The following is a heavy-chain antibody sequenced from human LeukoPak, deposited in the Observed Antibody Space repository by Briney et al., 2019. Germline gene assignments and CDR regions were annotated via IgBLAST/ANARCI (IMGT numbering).Heavy chain of an antibody. J-gene: IGHJ4*02. V-gene: IGHV3-11*04. CDR1: GFTFSDSH. CDR3: ARDRPGTVTTFDN. CDR2: ISSSGRTT. Sequence: PGGSLRLSCAASGFTFSDSHMTWIRQAPGKGLEWVSYISSSGRTTYYADSVKGRVTISRDNAKNSLYLQMNSLRAEDTAMYYCARDRPGTVTTFDNWGQGPLDTVSS. D-gene: IGHD4-17*01.